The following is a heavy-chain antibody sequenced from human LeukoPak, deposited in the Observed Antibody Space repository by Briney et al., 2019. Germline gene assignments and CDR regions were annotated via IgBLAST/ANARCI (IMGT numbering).Heavy chain of an antibody. V-gene: IGHV3-21*01. CDR3: ARDQNYYGLDV. Sequence: GGSLRLSCAASGFTFSSYSMNWVRQAPGKGLEWVSSISSSSSYIYYADSVKGRFTISRDNSKNTLYLQMNTLRAEDTAVYYCARDQNYYGLDVWGQGTTVTVSS. J-gene: IGHJ6*02. CDR1: GFTFSSYS. CDR2: ISSSSSYI.